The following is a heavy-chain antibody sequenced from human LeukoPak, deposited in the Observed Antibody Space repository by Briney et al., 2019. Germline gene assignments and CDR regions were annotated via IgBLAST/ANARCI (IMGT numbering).Heavy chain of an antibody. CDR3: ARDPTPILLQYSSSWYPHYYMDV. Sequence: SVKVSCKASGGTFSSYAISWVRQAPGQGLEWMGRIIPVLGIANYAQKFQGRVTITADKSTSTAYMELSSLRSEDTAVYYCARDPTPILLQYSSSWYPHYYMDVGGKGTTVTVSS. D-gene: IGHD6-13*01. J-gene: IGHJ6*03. CDR2: IIPVLGIA. V-gene: IGHV1-69*04. CDR1: GGTFSSYA.